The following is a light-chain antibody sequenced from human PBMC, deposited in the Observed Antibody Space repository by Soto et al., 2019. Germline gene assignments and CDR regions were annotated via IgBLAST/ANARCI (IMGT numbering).Light chain of an antibody. V-gene: IGKV1-6*01. CDR2: SAS. J-gene: IGKJ1*01. CDR1: QGISTD. CDR3: LQDYNYPWT. Sequence: AIQMTQSPSSLSASVGDRVTMTCRASQGISTDLGWFQQKPGKAPKLLIYSASSLQSGVPSRFSGSGSGTDFTLTISCLQPEDFATYYCLQDYNYPWTFGQGTKVEIK.